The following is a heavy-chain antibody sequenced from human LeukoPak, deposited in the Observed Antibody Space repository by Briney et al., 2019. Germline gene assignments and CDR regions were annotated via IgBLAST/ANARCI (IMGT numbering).Heavy chain of an antibody. J-gene: IGHJ4*02. Sequence: GASVKVSCKASGGTFSSYAISWVRQAPGQGLEWMGRIIPIFGTANYAQKFQGRVTITTDESTSTAYMELSSLRSEDTAVYYCAREPQPYDSSGYYYASLSPRVDYWGQGTLVTVSS. CDR1: GGTFSSYA. CDR3: AREPQPYDSSGYYYASLSPRVDY. V-gene: IGHV1-69*05. D-gene: IGHD3-22*01. CDR2: IIPIFGTA.